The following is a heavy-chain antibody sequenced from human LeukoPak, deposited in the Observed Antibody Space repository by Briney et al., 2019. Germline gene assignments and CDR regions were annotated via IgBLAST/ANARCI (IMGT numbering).Heavy chain of an antibody. V-gene: IGHV3-23*01. CDR1: GFTFSSYA. D-gene: IGHD6-13*01. CDR3: AKDPIAATNWFDP. Sequence: PGGSLRLSCAATGFTFSSYAMSWVRQAPGKGLEWVSAISGSGGSTYYADSVKGRFTISRDNSKNTLCLQMNSLRAEDTAVYYCAKDPIAATNWFDPWGQGTLVTVSS. CDR2: ISGSGGST. J-gene: IGHJ5*02.